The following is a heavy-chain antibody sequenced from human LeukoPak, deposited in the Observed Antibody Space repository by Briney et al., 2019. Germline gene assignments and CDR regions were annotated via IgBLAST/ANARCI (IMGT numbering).Heavy chain of an antibody. V-gene: IGHV5-51*01. J-gene: IGHJ3*02. D-gene: IGHD3-16*01. Sequence: GESLKISCQGSGYSFSNYWIAWVRQVPGRGLEWMGIIYPGDSDTRYRPSFEGQVTISADKSISTAYLQWSSLKASDSATYYCARHRVAESSFEPYDIWGQGTAVTVSS. CDR1: GYSFSNYW. CDR2: IYPGDSDT. CDR3: ARHRVAESSFEPYDI.